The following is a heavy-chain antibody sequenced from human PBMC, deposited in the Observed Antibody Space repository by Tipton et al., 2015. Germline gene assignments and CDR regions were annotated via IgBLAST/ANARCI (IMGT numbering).Heavy chain of an antibody. J-gene: IGHJ6*02. CDR3: ARDLEHGMDV. CDR2: INHSGST. Sequence: TLSLTCTVSGASISSTSYYWSWIRQPPGKGLEWIGEINHSGSTNYNPSLKSRVTISVDTSKNQFSLKLSSVTAADTAVYFCARDLEHGMDVWGQGTTVTVS. CDR1: GASISSTSYY. V-gene: IGHV4-39*07.